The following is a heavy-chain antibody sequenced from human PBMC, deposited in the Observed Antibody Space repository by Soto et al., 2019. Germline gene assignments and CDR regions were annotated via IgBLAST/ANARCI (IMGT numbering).Heavy chain of an antibody. CDR1: GFTFSSYA. D-gene: IGHD2-2*01. CDR3: AKDLGYCSSTSCLIGYYYYGMDV. Sequence: GGSLRLSCAASGFTFSSYAMSWVRQAPGKGLEWVSAISGSGGSTYYADSVKGRFTISRDNSKNTLYPQMNSLRAEDTAVYYCAKDLGYCSSTSCLIGYYYYGMDVWGQGTTVTVSS. V-gene: IGHV3-23*01. J-gene: IGHJ6*02. CDR2: ISGSGGST.